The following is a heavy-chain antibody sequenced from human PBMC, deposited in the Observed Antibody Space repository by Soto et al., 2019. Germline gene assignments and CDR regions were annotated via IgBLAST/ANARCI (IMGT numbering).Heavy chain of an antibody. J-gene: IGHJ4*02. D-gene: IGHD2-15*01. CDR2: INPNSGGT. CDR1: GYTFTGYY. V-gene: IGHV1-2*04. CDR3: ATALEVGRSGGSCPTDY. Sequence: QVQLVQSGAEVKKPGASVKVSCKASGYTFTGYYMHWVRQAPGQGLEWMGWINPNSGGTNYAQKFQGWVTMTRDTSISTAYMELSRLRSDDTAVYYCATALEVGRSGGSCPTDYWGQGTLVTVSS.